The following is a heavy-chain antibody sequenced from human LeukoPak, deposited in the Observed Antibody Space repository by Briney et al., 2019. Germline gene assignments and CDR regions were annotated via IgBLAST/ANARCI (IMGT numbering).Heavy chain of an antibody. CDR3: AREDWHYAN. V-gene: IGHV1-2*02. J-gene: IGHJ4*02. CDR2: IYPNSGGT. D-gene: IGHD1-7*01. Sequence: ASVKVSCKTSGYTFSDNHIHWVRQAPGQGVEGMGRIYPNSGGTNYAQKFQGRVTMTRDTSISTAYMELSSLRSDDTAVYYCAREDWHYANWGQGTLVTVSS. CDR1: GYTFSDNH.